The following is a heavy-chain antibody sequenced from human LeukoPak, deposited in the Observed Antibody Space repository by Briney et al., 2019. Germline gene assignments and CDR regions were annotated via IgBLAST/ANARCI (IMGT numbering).Heavy chain of an antibody. CDR1: GFIFSSYW. CDR3: AKDGDYDSSGDAFDI. V-gene: IGHV3-7*03. D-gene: IGHD3-22*01. CDR2: IKQDGSEK. Sequence: GGSLRLSCAASGFIFSSYWMSWVRQAPGKGLQWVACIKQDGSEKYYVDSVKGRFTISRDNSKNTLYLQMNSLRAEDTAVYYCAKDGDYDSSGDAFDIWGQGTMVTVSS. J-gene: IGHJ3*02.